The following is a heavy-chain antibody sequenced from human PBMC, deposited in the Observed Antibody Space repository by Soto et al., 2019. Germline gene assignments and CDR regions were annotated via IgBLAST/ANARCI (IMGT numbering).Heavy chain of an antibody. Sequence: GGSLRLSCAASGFTFSDYYMSWIRQAPGKGLEWVSYISSSGSTIYYADSVKGRFTISRDNAKNSLYLQMNSLRAEDTAVYYCARDPKREERYSSGWYVDYWGQGTLVTVSS. V-gene: IGHV3-11*01. CDR3: ARDPKREERYSSGWYVDY. J-gene: IGHJ4*02. CDR1: GFTFSDYY. D-gene: IGHD6-19*01. CDR2: ISSSGSTI.